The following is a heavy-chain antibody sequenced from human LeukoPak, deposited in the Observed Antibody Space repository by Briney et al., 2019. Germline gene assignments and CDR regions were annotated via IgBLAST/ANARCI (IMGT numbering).Heavy chain of an antibody. V-gene: IGHV3-74*01. D-gene: IGHD3-16*02. CDR3: AREIAWYLDYFGGIFVSKKEKY. J-gene: IGHJ4*02. Sequence: GGSLRLSCAASGFTFSSYWMHWVRQAPGKGLVWVSRTNSDGSSTSYADSVKGRFTISRDNAKNTLYLQMNSLRAEETAVYYCAREIAWYLDYFGGIFVSKKEKYWGQGTPVTVSP. CDR1: GFTFSSYW. CDR2: TNSDGSST.